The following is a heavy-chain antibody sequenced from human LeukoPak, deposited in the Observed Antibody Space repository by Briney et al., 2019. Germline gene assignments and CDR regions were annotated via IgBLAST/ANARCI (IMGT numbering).Heavy chain of an antibody. D-gene: IGHD6-13*01. CDR3: ARVPAFAAEIQYYFDY. V-gene: IGHV4-31*03. Sequence: PSQTLSLTCTVSGGSISSGGYSWSWIRQHPVKGLEYIGSIYYSGSTYYNPSLKSRLTMSVDTSKNQFSLKLSSVTAADTAVYFCARVPAFAAEIQYYFDYWGQGTLVTVSS. J-gene: IGHJ4*02. CDR1: GGSISSGGYS. CDR2: IYYSGST.